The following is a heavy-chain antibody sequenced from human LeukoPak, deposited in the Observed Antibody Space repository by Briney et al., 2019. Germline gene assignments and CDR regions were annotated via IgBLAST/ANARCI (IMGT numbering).Heavy chain of an antibody. CDR3: AKTGRQTMIVVYLDY. J-gene: IGHJ4*02. Sequence: GGSLRLSCAASGFTFSSYGMHWVRQAPGKGLEWVAFIRYDGSNKYYADSVKGRFTISRDNSKNTLYLQMNSLRAEDTAVYYCAKTGRQTMIVVYLDYWGQGTLVTVSS. CDR1: GFTFSSYG. CDR2: IRYDGSNK. D-gene: IGHD3-22*01. V-gene: IGHV3-30*02.